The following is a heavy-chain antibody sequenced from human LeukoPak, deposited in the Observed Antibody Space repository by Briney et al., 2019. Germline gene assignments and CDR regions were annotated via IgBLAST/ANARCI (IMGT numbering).Heavy chain of an antibody. V-gene: IGHV1-18*01. CDR3: ARRIPNYAKDY. CDR1: GFTFTTYG. J-gene: IGHJ4*02. CDR2: ISTYNGNT. Sequence: ASVKVSCKASGFTFTTYGISWVRQAPGQGLEWMGWISTYNGNTNTDYAQKFQGRVTMTRDTSISTAYMELSSLTSEDTAVYYCARRIPNYAKDYWGQGTLVTVSS. D-gene: IGHD3-16*01.